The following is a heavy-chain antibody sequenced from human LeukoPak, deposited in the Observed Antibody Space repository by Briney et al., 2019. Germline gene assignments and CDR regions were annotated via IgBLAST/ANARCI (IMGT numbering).Heavy chain of an antibody. CDR3: TRDPHGYWWFDP. Sequence: RAGGSLRLSCAASGFTFSSYAMSWVRQAPGKGLEWVSAISGSGGSTYYADSVKGRFTISRDNAKNTLYLQMNSLRAEDTAVYYCTRDPHGYWWFDPWGQGTLVTVSS. J-gene: IGHJ5*02. V-gene: IGHV3-23*01. CDR1: GFTFSSYA. CDR2: ISGSGGST. D-gene: IGHD5-18*01.